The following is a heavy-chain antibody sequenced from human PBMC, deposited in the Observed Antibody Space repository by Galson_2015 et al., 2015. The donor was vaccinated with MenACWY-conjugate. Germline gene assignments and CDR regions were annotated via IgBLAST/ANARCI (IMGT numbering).Heavy chain of an antibody. CDR2: IYPGASDT. Sequence: QSGAEVKKPGESLKISCQLSGYSITSHWIGWARQMPGKGLEWMGIIYPGASDTRYSTSFQGRVTFSVDKSISTAYLQLSSLKASDTAMYYCARSGSGTWYFDLWGRGTLVTVSS. CDR3: ARSGSGTWYFDL. D-gene: IGHD1-26*01. V-gene: IGHV5-51*01. CDR1: GYSITSHW. J-gene: IGHJ2*01.